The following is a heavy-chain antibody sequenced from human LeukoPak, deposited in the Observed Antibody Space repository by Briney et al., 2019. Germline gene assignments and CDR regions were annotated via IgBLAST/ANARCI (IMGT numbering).Heavy chain of an antibody. D-gene: IGHD3-3*01. CDR3: ATEYDFWSGPVGFDI. CDR2: FDPEDGET. Sequence: GASVKVSCKVFGYTLTELSMHWGRQAPGKGLEWMGGFDPEDGETVYAQKFQGRVTMTEDTSTDTAYMELSSLRSEDTAVYYCATEYDFWSGPVGFDIWGQGTMVTVSS. J-gene: IGHJ3*02. CDR1: GYTLTELS. V-gene: IGHV1-24*01.